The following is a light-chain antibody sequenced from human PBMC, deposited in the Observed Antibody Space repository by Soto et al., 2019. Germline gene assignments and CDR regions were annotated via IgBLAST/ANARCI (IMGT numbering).Light chain of an antibody. CDR2: GTS. V-gene: IGKV1-27*01. J-gene: IGKJ2*01. CDR3: QKYDSAPYT. Sequence: DIPMTQSPSSLSASVGDRVTITCRASQGINNYFAWYQQKPGKVPKLLIYGTSTLQSGVPSRFSGSGSGTDFTLTISRLPPEDVATYYCQKYDSAPYTFGQGTKLEIK. CDR1: QGINNY.